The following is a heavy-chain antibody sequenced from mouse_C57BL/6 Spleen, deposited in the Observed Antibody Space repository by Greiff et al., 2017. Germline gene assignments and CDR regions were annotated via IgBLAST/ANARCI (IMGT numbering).Heavy chain of an antibody. CDR3: AREGYYAMDY. CDR2: IWSGGST. Sequence: VQLVESGPGLVQPSQSLSITCTVSGFSLTRYGVHWVRQSPGKGLEWRGVIWSGGSTDYNAAFISRLSISKDNSKSQVFFKMNSLQADDTAIYYCAREGYYAMDYWGQGTSVTVSS. J-gene: IGHJ4*01. CDR1: GFSLTRYG. V-gene: IGHV2-2*01.